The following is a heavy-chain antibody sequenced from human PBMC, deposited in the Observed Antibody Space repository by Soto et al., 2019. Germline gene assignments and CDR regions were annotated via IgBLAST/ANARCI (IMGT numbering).Heavy chain of an antibody. Sequence: SSETLSLTCTVSGGSISSGDYYWSWIRQPPGKGLEWIGYIYYSGSTYYNPSLKSRVTISVDTSKNQFSLKLSSVTAADTAVYYCARDGYFYDSSGYYNMEGYWGKGSLVTGSS. D-gene: IGHD3-22*01. CDR2: IYYSGST. CDR1: GGSISSGDYY. V-gene: IGHV4-30-4*01. J-gene: IGHJ4*02. CDR3: ARDGYFYDSSGYYNMEGY.